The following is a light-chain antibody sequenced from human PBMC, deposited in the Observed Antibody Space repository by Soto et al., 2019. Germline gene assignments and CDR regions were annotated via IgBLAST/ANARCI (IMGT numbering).Light chain of an antibody. J-gene: IGLJ1*01. Sequence: QSALTQPASVSGSPGQSITISCTGTSSDVGGYNYVSWYQQHPGKAPKLMIYDVSNRPSGVSTRFSGSKSGNTASLTISGLQAEDEAEYYCSSYTCSSTLIFGTGTKLTVL. CDR2: DVS. CDR1: SSDVGGYNY. CDR3: SSYTCSSTLI. V-gene: IGLV2-14*01.